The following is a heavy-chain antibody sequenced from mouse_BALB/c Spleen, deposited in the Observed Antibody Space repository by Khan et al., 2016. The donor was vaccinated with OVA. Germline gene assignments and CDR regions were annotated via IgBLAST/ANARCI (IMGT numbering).Heavy chain of an antibody. J-gene: IGHJ3*01. CDR3: ARGDYVSSASWFGY. CDR2: ILPGSGNN. V-gene: IGHV1-9*01. D-gene: IGHD2-4*01. CDR1: GYTFSSFW. Sequence: QVQLKQSGAELMKPGAPVKISSKASGYTFSSFWIEWVKQRPGHGLEWMGEILPGSGNNNFTEIFRGKSTFPAATSSNTSYLQLSSLTAEDSAVYYGARGDYVSSASWFGYWGQGTLVTVSA.